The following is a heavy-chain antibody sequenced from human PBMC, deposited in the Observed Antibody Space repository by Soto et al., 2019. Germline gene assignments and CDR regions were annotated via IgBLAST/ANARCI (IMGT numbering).Heavy chain of an antibody. CDR2: INPNSGGT. CDR3: ARGPGDYDSSGYLSADY. J-gene: IGHJ4*02. CDR1: GYTFTGYY. V-gene: IGHV1-2*02. D-gene: IGHD3-22*01. Sequence: QVQLVQSGAEVKKPGASVKVSCKASGYTFTGYYMHWVRQAPGQGLEWMGWINPNSGGTNYAQKFQGRVTMTRDTSISTAYMELSRLRSDDTAVYYCARGPGDYDSSGYLSADYWGQGTLVTVSS.